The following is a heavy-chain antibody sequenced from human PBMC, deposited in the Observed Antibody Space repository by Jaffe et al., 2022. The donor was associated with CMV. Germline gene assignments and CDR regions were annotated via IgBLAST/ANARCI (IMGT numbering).Heavy chain of an antibody. CDR2: INHSGST. CDR3: ARGSENDNWFDP. CDR1: GGSFSGYY. V-gene: IGHV4-34*01. Sequence: QVQLQQWGAGLLKPSETLSLTCAVYGGSFSGYYWSWIRQPPGKGLEWIGEINHSGSTNYNPSLKSRVTISVDTSKNQFSLKLSSVTAADTAVYYCARGSENDNWFDPWGQGTLVTVSS. J-gene: IGHJ5*02.